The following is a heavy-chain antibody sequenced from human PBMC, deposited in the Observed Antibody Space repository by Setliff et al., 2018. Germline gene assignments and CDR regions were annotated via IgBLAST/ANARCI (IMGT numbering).Heavy chain of an antibody. CDR2: ISPYSGKT. J-gene: IGHJ4*02. V-gene: IGHV1-18*01. CDR1: GYNFITPG. Sequence: ASVKVSCKTSGYNFITPGINWVRQAPGQGLEWVGWISPYSGKTDYAQKFQGRVIMTIDSATTTAYMELKTLRSDDTAVYYCARGRGPDIVVTIPGDYWGQGTQVTVSS. D-gene: IGHD2-15*01. CDR3: ARGRGPDIVVTIPGDY.